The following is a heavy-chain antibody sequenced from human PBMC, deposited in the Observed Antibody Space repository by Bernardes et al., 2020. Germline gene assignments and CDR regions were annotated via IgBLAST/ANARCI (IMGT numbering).Heavy chain of an antibody. CDR2: IYYTGST. D-gene: IGHD1-26*01. CDR3: ARVQWDLISYYHYYHMDV. CDR1: GASVSSGSYY. J-gene: IGHJ6*03. Sequence: SLTCTVSGASVSSGSYYWSWIRQPPGRGLEWIAYIYYTGSTRYNPSLTSRVTISVDTSKNQFSLNLTSVTAADTAVYYCARVQWDLISYYHYYHMDVWGKGTTVTVSS. V-gene: IGHV4-61*01.